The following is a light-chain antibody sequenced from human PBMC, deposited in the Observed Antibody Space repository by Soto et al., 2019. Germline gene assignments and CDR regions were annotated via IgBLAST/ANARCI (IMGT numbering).Light chain of an antibody. CDR2: ANN. V-gene: IGLV1-40*01. Sequence: QSVLTQPPSVSGAPGQRVTISCSGSSSNIGAGYDVHWYQQLPGTAPKLLISANNIRPSGVPDRFSGSKSGTSASLAITGLQAEDEADYYCKSYDSSLSGSGVFGGGTKLTVL. J-gene: IGLJ3*02. CDR3: KSYDSSLSGSGV. CDR1: SSNIGAGYD.